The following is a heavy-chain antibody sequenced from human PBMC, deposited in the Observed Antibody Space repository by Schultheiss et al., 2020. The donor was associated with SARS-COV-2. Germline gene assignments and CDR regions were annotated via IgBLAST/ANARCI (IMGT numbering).Heavy chain of an antibody. CDR1: GGSFSGYY. V-gene: IGHV4-34*01. D-gene: IGHD2-15*01. J-gene: IGHJ6*02. CDR3: ARAGGVCSGGSCYLYYYYGMDV. CDR2: INHSGST. Sequence: SETLSLTCAVYGGSFSGYYWSWIRQPPGKGLEWIGKINHSGSTNYNPSLKSRVTISLDKSKNQFSLKLSSVTAADTAVYYCARAGGVCSGGSCYLYYYYGMDVWGQGTTVTVSS.